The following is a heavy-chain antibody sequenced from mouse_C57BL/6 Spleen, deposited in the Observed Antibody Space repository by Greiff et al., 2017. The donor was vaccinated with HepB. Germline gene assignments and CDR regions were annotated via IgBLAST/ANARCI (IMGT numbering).Heavy chain of an antibody. Sequence: VQLQQSGPELVKPGASVKMSCKVSGYTFTDYNMHWVKQSHGKSLEWIGYINPNNGGTSYNQKFKGKATLTVNKSSSTAYMELRSLTSEDSAVYYCARSGTIYAWFAYWGQGTLVTVSA. CDR3: ARSGTIYAWFAY. J-gene: IGHJ3*01. CDR1: GYTFTDYN. CDR2: INPNNGGT. D-gene: IGHD1-3*01. V-gene: IGHV1-22*01.